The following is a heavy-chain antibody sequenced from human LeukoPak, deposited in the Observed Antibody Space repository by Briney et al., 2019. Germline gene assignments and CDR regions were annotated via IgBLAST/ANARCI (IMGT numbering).Heavy chain of an antibody. V-gene: IGHV3-30-3*01. D-gene: IGHD2-2*01. J-gene: IGHJ3*02. CDR1: GFTFSSYA. CDR3: ARSRLSDAFDI. CDR2: ISCDGSNK. Sequence: GGSLRLSCAASGFTFSSYAMHWVRQAPGKGLEWVAVISCDGSNKYYADSVKGRFTISRDNSKNTLYLQMNSLRAEDTAVYYCARSRLSDAFDIWGQGTMVTVSS.